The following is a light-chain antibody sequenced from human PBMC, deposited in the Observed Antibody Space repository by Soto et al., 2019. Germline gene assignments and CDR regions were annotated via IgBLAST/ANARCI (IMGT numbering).Light chain of an antibody. CDR1: SSNIGSNT. J-gene: IGLJ1*01. V-gene: IGLV1-44*01. CDR3: AVWDDRMDVYD. CDR2: STS. Sequence: QSVLTQPPSASGTPGQIVAISCSGSSSNIGSNTVTWYQQLPGTAPKLLIYSTSQRSSGVPGRFSGSKSGASASLSISGLQYEDEADYYCAVWDDRMDVYDFGTGPTVTVL.